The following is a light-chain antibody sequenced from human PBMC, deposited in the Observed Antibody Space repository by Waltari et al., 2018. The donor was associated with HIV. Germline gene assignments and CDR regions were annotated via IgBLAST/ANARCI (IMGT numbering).Light chain of an antibody. CDR2: EVT. V-gene: IGLV2-8*01. CDR3: SSYAGSDNPYV. Sequence: QSALTQPPSASGSPGQSVTISCTCTSSALINFNYVSSYQQYPGKAPKLIIFEVTKRPSGVPDRFSGSKSGDTASLTVSGLQAEDEADYYCSSYAGSDNPYVFGSGTKVTVL. J-gene: IGLJ1*01. CDR1: SSALINFNY.